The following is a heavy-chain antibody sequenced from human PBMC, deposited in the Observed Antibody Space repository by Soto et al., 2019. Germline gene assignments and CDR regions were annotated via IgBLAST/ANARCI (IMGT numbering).Heavy chain of an antibody. CDR1: GFTFSSYA. Sequence: EVQLLESGGGLVQPGGSLRLSCAASGFTFSSYAMIWVRQAPGQGLEWVSAISGSGGSTYYADSVKGRFTISRDNSKNTLYLQMNSLRAEDTAVYYCAKLEYPGYYFDYWGQGTLVTVSS. D-gene: IGHD1-1*01. J-gene: IGHJ4*02. V-gene: IGHV3-23*01. CDR3: AKLEYPGYYFDY. CDR2: ISGSGGST.